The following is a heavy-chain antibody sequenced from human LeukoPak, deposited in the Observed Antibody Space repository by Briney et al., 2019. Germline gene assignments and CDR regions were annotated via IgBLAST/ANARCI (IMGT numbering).Heavy chain of an antibody. J-gene: IGHJ4*02. CDR2: ISGSGGST. CDR1: GFTFSSYA. Sequence: GGSLRLSCAASGFTFSSYAMSWVRQAPGKGLEWVSAISGSGGSTYYADSVKGRFTISRDNSKNTLYLQMSSLRAEDTAVYYCAKVPGAMRGYDYVWGSYKYYFDYWGQGTLVTVSS. D-gene: IGHD3-16*01. V-gene: IGHV3-23*01. CDR3: AKVPGAMRGYDYVWGSYKYYFDY.